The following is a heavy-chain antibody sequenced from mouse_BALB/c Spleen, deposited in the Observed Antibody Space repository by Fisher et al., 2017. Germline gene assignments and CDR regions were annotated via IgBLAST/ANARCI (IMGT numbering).Heavy chain of an antibody. Sequence: RFTISRDNPKNTLFLQMTSLRSEDTAMYYCARHWPRYDGRYYAMDYWGQGTSVTVSS. D-gene: IGHD2-14*01. V-gene: IGHV5-17*02. CDR3: ARHWPRYDGRYYAMDY. J-gene: IGHJ4*01.